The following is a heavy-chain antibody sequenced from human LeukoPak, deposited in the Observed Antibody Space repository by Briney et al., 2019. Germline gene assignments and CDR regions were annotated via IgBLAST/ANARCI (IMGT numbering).Heavy chain of an antibody. D-gene: IGHD2-2*02. CDR2: IYPGDSHT. CDR3: ARGPYAYTSSATLGSYNWFDP. CDR1: GYSFPNYW. V-gene: IGHV5-51*01. Sequence: GESLKISCKGSGYSFPNYWIGWVRQMPGKGLEWMGIIYPGDSHTRYSPSSQDQVTISVDKSISTAHLQWSSLKASDTAMYYCARGPYAYTSSATLGSYNWFDPWGQGSLVTVSS. J-gene: IGHJ5*02.